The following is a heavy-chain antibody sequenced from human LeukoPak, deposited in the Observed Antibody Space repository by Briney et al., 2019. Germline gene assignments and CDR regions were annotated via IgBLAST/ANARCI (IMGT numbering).Heavy chain of an antibody. D-gene: IGHD2-15*01. Sequence: GGSLRLSCAASGFTFSSYGMSWVRQAPGKGLEWVSAISGSGDSTYYADSVKGRFTISRDNSKNTLYLQMNSLRAEDTAVYYCAKDPRFNYSLGAYYFDYWGQGTLVTVSS. CDR3: AKDPRFNYSLGAYYFDY. V-gene: IGHV3-23*01. CDR1: GFTFSSYG. J-gene: IGHJ4*02. CDR2: ISGSGDST.